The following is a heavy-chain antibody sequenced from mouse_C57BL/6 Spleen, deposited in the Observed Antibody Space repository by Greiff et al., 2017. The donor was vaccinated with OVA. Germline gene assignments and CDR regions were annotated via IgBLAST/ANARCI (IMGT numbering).Heavy chain of an antibody. CDR1: GYTFTSYW. J-gene: IGHJ2*01. CDR2: IDPSDSYT. CDR3: ARRTYDYDDFDY. V-gene: IGHV1-50*01. Sequence: QVQLQQPGAELVKPGASVKLSCKASGYTFTSYWMQWVKQRPGQGLEWIGEIDPSDSYTNYNQKFKGKATLTVDTSSSTAYMQLSSLTSEDSAVYYCARRTYDYDDFDYWGQGTTLTVSS. D-gene: IGHD2-4*01.